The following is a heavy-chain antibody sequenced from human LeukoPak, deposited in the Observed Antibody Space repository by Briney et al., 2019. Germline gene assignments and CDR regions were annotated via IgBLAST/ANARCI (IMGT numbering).Heavy chain of an antibody. Sequence: SETLSLTCTVSGGSIKRYYWSCIRQPPGKGLEWIGYIYYSGSTNYNYSVTSQVPISVATYKNQFSLKLRTVTPADTDVYYCARAAHDYGGNQVAFDYWGQGTLVTVSS. D-gene: IGHD4-23*01. CDR3: ARAAHDYGGNQVAFDY. CDR1: GGSIKRYY. V-gene: IGHV4-59*08. J-gene: IGHJ4*02. CDR2: IYYSGST.